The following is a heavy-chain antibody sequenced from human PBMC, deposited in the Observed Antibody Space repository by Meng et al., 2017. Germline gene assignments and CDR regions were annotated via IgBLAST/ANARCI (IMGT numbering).Heavy chain of an antibody. D-gene: IGHD4/OR15-4a*01. CDR3: ARDNGANGFDY. CDR1: GYTFTSYG. Sequence: QVQLVQSGSELKQSEASVKVSCKASGYTFTSYGMNWVRQAPGQGLEWMGWINTNTGNPTYAQGFTGRFVFSLDTSVSTAYLQISSLEAEDTAVYFCARDNGANGFDYWGQGTLVTVSS. CDR2: INTNTGNP. J-gene: IGHJ4*02. V-gene: IGHV7-4-1*02.